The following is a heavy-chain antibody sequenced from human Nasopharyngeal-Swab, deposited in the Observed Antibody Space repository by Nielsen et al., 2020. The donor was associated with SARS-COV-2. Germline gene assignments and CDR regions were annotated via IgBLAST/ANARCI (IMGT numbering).Heavy chain of an antibody. CDR2: IYYSGST. D-gene: IGHD3-10*01. CDR1: GGSISSSSYY. V-gene: IGHV4-39*01. J-gene: IGHJ6*03. Sequence: SETLSLTCTVSGGSISSSSYYWGWIRQPPGKGLEWIGSIYYSGSTYYNPSLKSRVTISVDTSKNQFSLKLSSVTAADTAVYYCARVGSLDYYGSGSYFKRGPYYYYMDVWGKGTTVTVSS. CDR3: ARVGSLDYYGSGSYFKRGPYYYYMDV.